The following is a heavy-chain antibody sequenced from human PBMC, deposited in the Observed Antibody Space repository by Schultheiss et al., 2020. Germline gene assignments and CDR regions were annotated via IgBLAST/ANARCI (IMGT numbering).Heavy chain of an antibody. J-gene: IGHJ6*04. Sequence: GGSLRLSCAASGFTFSSYAMSWVRQAPGKGLEWVAVISYDGSNKYYADSVKGRFTISRDNSKNTLYLQMNSLRAEDTAVYYCAKDFWNYDYYYGMDVWGKGTTVTVSS. D-gene: IGHD1-1*01. V-gene: IGHV3-30*18. CDR1: GFTFSSYA. CDR3: AKDFWNYDYYYGMDV. CDR2: ISYDGSNK.